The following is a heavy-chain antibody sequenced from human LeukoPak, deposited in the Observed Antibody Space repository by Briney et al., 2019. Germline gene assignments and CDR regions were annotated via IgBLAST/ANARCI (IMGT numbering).Heavy chain of an antibody. D-gene: IGHD3-3*01. CDR3: ARGPSARFFGVAKGAFDI. Sequence: GGSLRLSCAASGFTFSSYEMNWVRQAPGKGLEWVTVISSDGSNKYYADSVKGRFTISRDNSKNTLDLQMNSLRAEDTAVYYCARGPSARFFGVAKGAFDIWGQGTMVTVSS. CDR2: ISSDGSNK. CDR1: GFTFSSYE. V-gene: IGHV3-30*04. J-gene: IGHJ3*02.